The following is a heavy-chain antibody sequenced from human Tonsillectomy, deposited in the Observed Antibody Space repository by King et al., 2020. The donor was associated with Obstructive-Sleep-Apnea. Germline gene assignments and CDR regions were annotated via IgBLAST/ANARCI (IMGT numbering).Heavy chain of an antibody. CDR2: IYYSGSS. Sequence: QLQESGPGLVKPSETLSLTCTVSGGSISSSSYYWGWIRQPPGKGLEWMGSIYYSGSSYYNPSLKSRVTISVDTSKNQFSPKLSSVTAADTAVYYCAREGDIVVVPAANMDVWGQGTTVTVSS. J-gene: IGHJ6*02. CDR3: AREGDIVVVPAANMDV. V-gene: IGHV4-39*07. CDR1: GGSISSSSYY. D-gene: IGHD2-2*01.